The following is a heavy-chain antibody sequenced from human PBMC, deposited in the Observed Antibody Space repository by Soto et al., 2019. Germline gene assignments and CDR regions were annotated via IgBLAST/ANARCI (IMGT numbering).Heavy chain of an antibody. V-gene: IGHV3-9*01. D-gene: IGHD3-3*01. CDR3: AKGRYDFWSPYYFDS. CDR2: ITWNSRAL. CDR1: GLTFDDFA. J-gene: IGHJ4*02. Sequence: GGSLRLSCVGTGLTFDDFAMHWVRQAPGKGLEWVSGITWNSRALAYADSVKGRFTISRDNARNSLYLQMDSLRDEDTALYYCAKGRYDFWSPYYFDSWGQGTLVTVSS.